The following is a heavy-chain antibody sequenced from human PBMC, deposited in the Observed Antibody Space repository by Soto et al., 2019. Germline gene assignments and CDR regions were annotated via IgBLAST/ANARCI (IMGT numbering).Heavy chain of an antibody. CDR2: IIPLFGTT. CDR1: GDTFKNCV. V-gene: IGHV1-69*01. CDR3: AAELGFGKLSVV. Sequence: QVQVVQSGVEVRRPGSSVKVSCKASGDTFKNCVISWVRQAPGQGLGWMGGIIPLFGTTDFAQRFQGRLTITTDESTTTAYMELSRLRSKDTATYYCAAELGFGKLSVVWGQGTTVIVSS. J-gene: IGHJ6*02. D-gene: IGHD3-10*01.